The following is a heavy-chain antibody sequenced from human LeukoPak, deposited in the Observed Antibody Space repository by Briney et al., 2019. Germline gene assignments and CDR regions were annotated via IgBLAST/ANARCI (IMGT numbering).Heavy chain of an antibody. CDR3: AREALNYAPFDY. J-gene: IGHJ4*02. V-gene: IGHV4-34*01. CDR1: GGSFSGYY. D-gene: IGHD4-11*01. CDR2: INHSGST. Sequence: SETLSLTCAVYGGSFSGYYWSWIRQPPGKGLEWIGEINHSGSTNYNPSLKCRVTISVDTSKNQFSLKLSSVTAADTAVYYCAREALNYAPFDYWGQGTLVTVSS.